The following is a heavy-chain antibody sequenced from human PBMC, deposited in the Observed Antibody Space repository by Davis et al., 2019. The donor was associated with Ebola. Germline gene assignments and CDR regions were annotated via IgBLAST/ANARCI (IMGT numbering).Heavy chain of an antibody. CDR1: GFTFSDYD. Sequence: PGGSLRLSCAASGFTFSDYDMHWVRQAPGKGLEWVAVIWNDASKKYYADSVKGRFTISRDNSKNTLYLQMNSLRAEDTAVYYCAKSISMFFRSSGPVYWGQGTLVTVSS. J-gene: IGHJ4*02. CDR2: IWNDASKK. D-gene: IGHD3-22*01. CDR3: AKSISMFFRSSGPVY. V-gene: IGHV3-33*06.